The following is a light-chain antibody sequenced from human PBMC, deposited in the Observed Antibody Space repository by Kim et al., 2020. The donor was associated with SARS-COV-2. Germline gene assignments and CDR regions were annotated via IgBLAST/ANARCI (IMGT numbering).Light chain of an antibody. V-gene: IGKV1-13*02. J-gene: IGKJ4*01. Sequence: AIQLTQSPSSLSASVGDRVTITCRASQGISSAVAWYQQKPGKAPKLLIYDTSTLESGVPSRFSGSGSGTDFTLTISSLQPEDFATYYCQQFNSYPVTFGGGTKVDIK. CDR1: QGISSA. CDR3: QQFNSYPVT. CDR2: DTS.